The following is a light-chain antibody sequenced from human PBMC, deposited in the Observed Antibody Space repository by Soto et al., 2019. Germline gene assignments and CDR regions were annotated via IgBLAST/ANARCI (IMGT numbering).Light chain of an antibody. Sequence: QSVLTQPPSVSGSPGQSITISCTGTSSDVGGFNYVSWYQQFPGKAPKLMIYEVSNRPSGVSNRFSGSKSGNTASLTISGLQAEDEGDYYCSSYTTSNTLVFGTGTKVTVL. J-gene: IGLJ1*01. CDR3: SSYTTSNTLV. CDR1: SSDVGGFNY. CDR2: EVS. V-gene: IGLV2-14*01.